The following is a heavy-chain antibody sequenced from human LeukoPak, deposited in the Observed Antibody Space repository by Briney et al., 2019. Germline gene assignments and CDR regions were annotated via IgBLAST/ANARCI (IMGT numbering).Heavy chain of an antibody. Sequence: AGGSLRLSCAASGFTFSSYAMSWVRQAPGKGLEWVSAISGSGGSTYYADPVKGRFTISRDNSKNTLYLQMNSLRAEDTAVYYCAKDTYYYDSSGYAAWGQGTLVTVSS. CDR1: GFTFSSYA. V-gene: IGHV3-23*01. J-gene: IGHJ5*02. CDR3: AKDTYYYDSSGYAA. D-gene: IGHD3-22*01. CDR2: ISGSGGST.